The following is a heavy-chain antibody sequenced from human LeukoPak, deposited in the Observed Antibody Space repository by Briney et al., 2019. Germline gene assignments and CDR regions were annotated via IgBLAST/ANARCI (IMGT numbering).Heavy chain of an antibody. CDR2: IWYGGSKR. Sequence: GGPLRLFCAASGFTFSSYGMHWVRQAPGKGLEWVAVIWYGGSKRYYADSLRCRFTIPRDNSKNILYVQINSQRAEDTAVYYCAKGLVYGRLITPFEYWGQETLVTVSS. D-gene: IGHD1-14*01. CDR1: GFTFSSYG. J-gene: IGHJ4*02. V-gene: IGHV3-33*06. CDR3: AKGLVYGRLITPFEY.